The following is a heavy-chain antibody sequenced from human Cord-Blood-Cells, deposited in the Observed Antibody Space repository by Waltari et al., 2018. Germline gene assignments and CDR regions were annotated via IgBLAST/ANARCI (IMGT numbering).Heavy chain of an antibody. CDR1: GGSISSSSYY. V-gene: IGHV4-39*01. Sequence: QLQLQESGPGLVKPSETLSLTCTVSGGSISSSSYYWGWIRQPPGKGLELIGSIYYSGSTNPNPSLKSRVTISVDASKNQFSLKLSSVTAADTAVYYCARRGYSSSFDYWGQGTLVTVSS. D-gene: IGHD6-13*01. CDR3: ARRGYSSSFDY. J-gene: IGHJ4*02. CDR2: IYYSGST.